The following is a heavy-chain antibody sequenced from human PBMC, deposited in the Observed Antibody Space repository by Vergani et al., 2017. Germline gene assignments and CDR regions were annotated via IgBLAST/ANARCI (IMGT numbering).Heavy chain of an antibody. CDR1: GASITSGSFY. J-gene: IGHJ5*02. CDR2: IHASGTK. D-gene: IGHD6-13*01. Sequence: QVHLNEAGPGLVKPSQTLSLTCTVSGASITSGSFYWSWIRQPAGKGLEWIGRIHASGTKNYNPSLKSRVTISVDTSKNQFSLKLSSVTAADTAVYYCARGSAAAGRNWFDPWGQGTLVTVSS. V-gene: IGHV4-61*02. CDR3: ARGSAAAGRNWFDP.